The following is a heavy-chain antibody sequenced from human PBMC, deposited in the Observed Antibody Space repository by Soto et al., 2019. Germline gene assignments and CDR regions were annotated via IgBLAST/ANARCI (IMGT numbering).Heavy chain of an antibody. D-gene: IGHD3-10*01. CDR2: ISSSGSTI. J-gene: IGHJ6*02. CDR3: ARDRGTGSGSYYNDKQSHYYYGMDV. CDR1: GFTFSDYY. Sequence: GGSLRLSCAASGFTFSDYYMSWIRQAPGKGLEWVSYISSSGSTIYYADSVKGRFTISRDNAKNSLYLQMNSLRAEDTAVYYCARDRGTGSGSYYNDKQSHYYYGMDVWGQGTTVTVSS. V-gene: IGHV3-11*01.